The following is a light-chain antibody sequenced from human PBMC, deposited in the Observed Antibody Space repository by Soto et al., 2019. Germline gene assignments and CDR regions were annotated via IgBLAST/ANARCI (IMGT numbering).Light chain of an antibody. V-gene: IGKV3-11*01. Sequence: EIVLTQSPATLSLSPGERATLSCRASQSVSSYLAWYQQKPSQAPRLLIYDASSRATGIPARFSGSGSATDFTLTISSLEPADFAVYYCQQRGNWPPTFGQGTKLEIK. CDR2: DAS. CDR3: QQRGNWPPT. J-gene: IGKJ2*01. CDR1: QSVSSY.